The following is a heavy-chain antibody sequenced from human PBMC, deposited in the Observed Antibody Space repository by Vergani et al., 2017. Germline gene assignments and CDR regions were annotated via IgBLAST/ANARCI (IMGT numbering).Heavy chain of an antibody. Sequence: QVQLHESGPGLVKPSQTLSLTCTVSGGSITSGSFYWSWIRQPAGKGLEWIGSIYYTGSAYYNPSLKSRVSISVDASKNQFSLKLSSVTAADSAVYYCARHDSGHYDASYYGLDVWGQGTTVTVSS. CDR1: GGSITSGSFY. CDR2: IYYTGSA. D-gene: IGHD3-16*01. J-gene: IGHJ6*02. CDR3: ARHDSGHYDASYYGLDV. V-gene: IGHV4-39*01.